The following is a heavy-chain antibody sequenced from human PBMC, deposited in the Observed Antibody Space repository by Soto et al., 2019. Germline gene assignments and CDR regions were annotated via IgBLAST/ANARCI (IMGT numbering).Heavy chain of an antibody. Sequence: SETLSLTCTVSGAAITGTSYWRWIRQPAGKGLEWIGRFSLSGTTNYNPSLRSRVTMSADVSKNQFSLRLTSVTAADTALYYCARGMTPPGAPAWYYFDSWGQGTLVTVSS. J-gene: IGHJ4*02. CDR3: ARGMTPPGAPAWYYFDS. D-gene: IGHD2-8*02. CDR1: GAAITGTSY. V-gene: IGHV4-4*07. CDR2: FSLSGTT.